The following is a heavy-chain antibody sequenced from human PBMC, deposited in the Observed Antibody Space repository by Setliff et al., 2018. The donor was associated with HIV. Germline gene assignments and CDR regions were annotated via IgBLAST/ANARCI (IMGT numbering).Heavy chain of an antibody. D-gene: IGHD6-25*01. J-gene: IGHJ4*02. V-gene: IGHV4-4*07. Sequence: PSETLSLTCSVSGGSMSGYYWNWIRQPAGKGLEWIGRIYSSGSTNHNPSLKSRVTMSVDTSKNQFSLSLSSVTAAETAVDFCARDPGYTSGSTFHFDYWGQGTLVTVSS. CDR1: GGSMSGYY. CDR2: IYSSGST. CDR3: ARDPGYTSGSTFHFDY.